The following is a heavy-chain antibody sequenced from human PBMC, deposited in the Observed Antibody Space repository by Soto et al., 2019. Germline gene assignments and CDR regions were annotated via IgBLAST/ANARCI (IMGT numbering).Heavy chain of an antibody. CDR1: GYTFTSYY. V-gene: IGHV1-46*03. D-gene: IGHD6-19*01. CDR3: ARVKRAVAGTFGAFDI. CDR2: INPSGGST. J-gene: IGHJ3*02. Sequence: ASVKVSCKASGYTFTSYYMHWVRQAPGQGLEWMGIINPSGGSTSYAQKFQGRVTMTRDTSTSTVYMELSSLRSEDTAVYYCARVKRAVAGTFGAFDIRGQGTMVTVPS.